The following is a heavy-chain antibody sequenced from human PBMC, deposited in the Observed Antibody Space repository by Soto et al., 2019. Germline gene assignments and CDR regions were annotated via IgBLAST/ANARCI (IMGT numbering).Heavy chain of an antibody. Sequence: GGSLRLSCAASGFTFSSYAMSWVRQAPGKGLEWVSAISGSGGSTYYADSVKGRFTISRDNSKNTLYLQMNSLRAEDTAVYYCAKGGCISTSCYRHGYNWFEPWGQGTLVTVSS. J-gene: IGHJ5*02. CDR3: AKGGCISTSCYRHGYNWFEP. CDR2: ISGSGGST. CDR1: GFTFSSYA. V-gene: IGHV3-23*01. D-gene: IGHD2-2*01.